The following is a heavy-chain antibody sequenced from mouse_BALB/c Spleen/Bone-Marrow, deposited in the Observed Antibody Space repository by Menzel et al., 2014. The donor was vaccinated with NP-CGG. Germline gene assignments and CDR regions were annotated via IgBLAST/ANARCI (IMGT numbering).Heavy chain of an antibody. CDR1: GFTFSDYY. D-gene: IGHD2-14*01. CDR2: ISDGGSYT. J-gene: IGHJ4*01. CDR3: ARTYRPFALDY. Sequence: EVKLVESGGGLVKPGGSLKLSCAASGFTFSDYYMYWVRQTPEKRLEWVATISDGGSYTDYPGSVKGRFTVPRDNAKNNLYLQMSSLKSEDTAMYFCARTYRPFALDYWGQGTSVTVSS. V-gene: IGHV5-4*02.